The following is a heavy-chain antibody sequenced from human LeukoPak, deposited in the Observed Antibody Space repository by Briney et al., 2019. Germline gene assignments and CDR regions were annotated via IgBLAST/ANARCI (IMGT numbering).Heavy chain of an antibody. CDR1: GYTFTSYG. Sequence: ASVKVSCKASGYTFTSYGISWVRQAPGQGLEWMGWISAYNGNTNYAQKLQGRVTMTTDTSTSTAYMELRSLRSDDTAVYYCARDPVLTVTTHWGFDPWGQGTLVTVPS. J-gene: IGHJ5*02. CDR2: ISAYNGNT. D-gene: IGHD4-17*01. V-gene: IGHV1-18*01. CDR3: ARDPVLTVTTHWGFDP.